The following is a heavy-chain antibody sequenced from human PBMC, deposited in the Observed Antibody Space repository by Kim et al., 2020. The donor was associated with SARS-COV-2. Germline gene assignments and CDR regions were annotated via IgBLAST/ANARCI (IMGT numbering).Heavy chain of an antibody. CDR2: IIPIFGTA. V-gene: IGHV1-69*13. J-gene: IGHJ6*02. CDR1: GGTFSSYA. D-gene: IGHD2-15*01. CDR3: ARGKVVVVAVRSYYYYYGMEV. Sequence: SVKVSCKASGGTFSSYAISWVRQAPGQGLEWMGGIIPIFGTANYAQKFQGRVTITADEYTSTAYMELSSLRSEDTAVYYCARGKVVVVAVRSYYYYYGMEVWGQGTTVTVSS.